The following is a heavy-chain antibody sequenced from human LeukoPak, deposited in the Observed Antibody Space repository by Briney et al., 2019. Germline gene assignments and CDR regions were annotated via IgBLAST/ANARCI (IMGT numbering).Heavy chain of an antibody. D-gene: IGHD2-2*01. J-gene: IGHJ4*02. V-gene: IGHV4-38-2*01. Sequence: PSETLSLTCVVSGYSISRGYYWGWIRQPPGKGLEWIGSIYYSGSTYYTPSLKSRLTISVDTSKNQFSLRLSSVTAADTAVYYCARQSRLCSSTSCYGFDYWGQGTLVTVSS. CDR3: ARQSRLCSSTSCYGFDY. CDR2: IYYSGST. CDR1: GYSISRGYY.